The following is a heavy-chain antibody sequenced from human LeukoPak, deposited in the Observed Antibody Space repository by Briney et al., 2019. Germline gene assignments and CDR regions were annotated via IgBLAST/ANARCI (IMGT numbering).Heavy chain of an antibody. CDR2: ISAYNGNT. D-gene: IGHD5-18*01. V-gene: IGHV1-18*01. J-gene: IGHJ4*02. Sequence: ASVKVSCKASGYIFTSYGISWVRQAPGQGLEWMGWISAYNGNTNHAQNFQGRVTMTTDTSTSTAYMELRSLRSDDTAVYYCARAQGVVDTAMAMQFDYWGQGTLVTVSS. CDR1: GYIFTSYG. CDR3: ARAQGVVDTAMAMQFDY.